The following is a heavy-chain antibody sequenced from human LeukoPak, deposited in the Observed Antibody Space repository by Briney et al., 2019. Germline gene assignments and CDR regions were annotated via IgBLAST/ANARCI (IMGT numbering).Heavy chain of an antibody. CDR1: GGSFSGYY. J-gene: IGHJ3*02. D-gene: IGHD3-22*01. V-gene: IGHV4-34*01. CDR3: AIFNYYDSSGYYYSDAFDI. Sequence: SETLSLTCAVYGGSFSGYYWSWIRQPPGKGLEWIGDINHSGSTNYNPSLKSRVTISVDTSKNQFSLKLSSVTAADTAVYYCAIFNYYDSSGYYYSDAFDIWGQGTMVTVSS. CDR2: INHSGST.